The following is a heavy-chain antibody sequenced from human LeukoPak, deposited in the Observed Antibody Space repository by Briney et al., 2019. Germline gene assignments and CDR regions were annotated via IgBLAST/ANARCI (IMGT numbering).Heavy chain of an antibody. Sequence: GGSLRLSCAASGFTFSGSALHWVRQASGKGLEWVGRIRSTANGYATAYAASVKGRFTISRDDSKNTVYLQMNSLKTEDTAVYYCTRVDEGSSSKKKIDPWGQGTLVTVSS. CDR2: IRSTANGYAT. V-gene: IGHV3-73*01. CDR3: TRVDEGSSSKKKIDP. J-gene: IGHJ5*02. D-gene: IGHD6-13*01. CDR1: GFTFSGSA.